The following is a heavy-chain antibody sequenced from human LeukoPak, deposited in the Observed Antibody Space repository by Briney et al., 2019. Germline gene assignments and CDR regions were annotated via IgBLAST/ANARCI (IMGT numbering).Heavy chain of an antibody. CDR1: GDSVSSNSVS. CDR3: ARDRPNSSGWTPLDY. D-gene: IGHD6-19*01. CDR2: TYYRSKWYY. V-gene: IGHV6-1*01. J-gene: IGHJ4*02. Sequence: ASQTLSLTCAISGDSVSSNSVSWNWIRQSPSRGLEWLGMTYYRSKWYYDYALSVKSRITVNPDTSKNQFSLQLNSVTPEDTAVYYCARDRPNSSGWTPLDYWGQGTLVTVSS.